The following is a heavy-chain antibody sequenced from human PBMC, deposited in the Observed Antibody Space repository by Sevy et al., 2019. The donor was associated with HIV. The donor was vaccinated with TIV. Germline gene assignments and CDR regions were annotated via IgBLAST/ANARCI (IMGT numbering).Heavy chain of an antibody. Sequence: ASVKVSCKASGYTFTGYYMHWVRQAPGQGLEWMGWINPNSGGTNYPQKFQGRVTMPRDTSISTAYMELSRLRSDDTAVYYCARGVYYYDSSPLFDPWGQGTLVTVSS. CDR1: GYTFTGYY. CDR2: INPNSGGT. V-gene: IGHV1-2*02. CDR3: ARGVYYYDSSPLFDP. D-gene: IGHD3-22*01. J-gene: IGHJ5*02.